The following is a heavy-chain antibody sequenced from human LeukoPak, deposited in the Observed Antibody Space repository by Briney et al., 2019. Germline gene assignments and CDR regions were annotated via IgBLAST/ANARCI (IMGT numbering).Heavy chain of an antibody. Sequence: SETLSLTCTVSGHSISSGYFWGWIRQPPGKGLEWIGIIYQSGSTYYNPSLKSRVTISVDTSKNHFSLKLTSVTAADTAVYYCARDDPYCSSTSCYADYWGQGTLVTVSS. V-gene: IGHV4-38-2*02. CDR2: IYQSGST. D-gene: IGHD2-2*01. CDR3: ARDDPYCSSTSCYADY. J-gene: IGHJ4*02. CDR1: GHSISSGYF.